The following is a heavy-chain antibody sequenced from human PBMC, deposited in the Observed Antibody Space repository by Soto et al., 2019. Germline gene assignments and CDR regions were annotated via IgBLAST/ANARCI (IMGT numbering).Heavy chain of an antibody. D-gene: IGHD3-22*01. Sequence: SETLSLTCAVSGYSISSGYYWGWIRQPPGKGLEWIGNIYHTGSTYYNPSLKSRVTISLDTSKNQFSVKLNFVTAADTAVYFCARGYYDTSGFYYDAFHYWGEGTLVTVSS. CDR1: GYSISSGYY. CDR3: ARGYYDTSGFYYDAFHY. CDR2: IYHTGST. V-gene: IGHV4-38-2*01. J-gene: IGHJ4*02.